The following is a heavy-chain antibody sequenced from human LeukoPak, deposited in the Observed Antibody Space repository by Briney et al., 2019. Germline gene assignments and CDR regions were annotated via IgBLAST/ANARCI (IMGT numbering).Heavy chain of an antibody. J-gene: IGHJ4*02. CDR1: GFTFSSYA. CDR2: ISYDGSNK. D-gene: IGHD3-16*01. Sequence: PGGSLRLSCAASGFTFSSYAMHWVRQAPGKGLEWVAVISYDGSNKYYADSVKGRLTISRDNSKNTLYLQMNSLRAEDTAVYYCARDRFPDYDYVWGEFGYWGQGTLVTVSS. CDR3: ARDRFPDYDYVWGEFGY. V-gene: IGHV3-30*04.